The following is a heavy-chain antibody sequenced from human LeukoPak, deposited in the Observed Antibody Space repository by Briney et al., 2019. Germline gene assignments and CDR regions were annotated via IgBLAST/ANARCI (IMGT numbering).Heavy chain of an antibody. J-gene: IGHJ4*02. CDR3: ARDDWLGYCSGGSCLVDY. D-gene: IGHD2-15*01. CDR1: GYTFTGYY. Sequence: GASVKVSCKASGYTFTGYYMHWVLQAPGQGLEWMGWISAYNGNTNYAQKLQGRVTMTTDTSTSTAYMELRSLRSDDTAVYYCARDDWLGYCSGGSCLVDYWGQGTLVTVSS. V-gene: IGHV1-18*04. CDR2: ISAYNGNT.